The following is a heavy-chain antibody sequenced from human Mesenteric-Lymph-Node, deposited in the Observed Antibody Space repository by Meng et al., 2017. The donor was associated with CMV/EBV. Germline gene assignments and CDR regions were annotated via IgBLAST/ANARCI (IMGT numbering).Heavy chain of an antibody. J-gene: IGHJ4*02. CDR1: GFTFSSYW. V-gene: IGHV3-74*01. CDR3: ARMTIAARFDF. CDR2: ITSDGSRT. Sequence: GGSLKISCAASGFTFSSYWMHWVRQVPGEGLVWVSRITSDGSRTFYADSVRGRFTISRDNAKNSLYLQINSLRAEDTAVYYCARMTIAARFDFWGQGTLVTVSS. D-gene: IGHD6-6*01.